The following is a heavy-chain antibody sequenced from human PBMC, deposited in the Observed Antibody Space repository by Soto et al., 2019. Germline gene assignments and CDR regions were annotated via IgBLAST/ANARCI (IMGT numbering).Heavy chain of an antibody. CDR1: GFTFSGSA. J-gene: IGHJ6*01. V-gene: IGHV3-73*02. D-gene: IGHD3-9*01. CDR2: IRSKANSYAT. Sequence: EVQLVESGGGLVQPGGSLKLSCAASGFTFSGSAMHWVRQASGKGLEWVGRIRSKANSYATAYAASVKGRFTISRDDSKNTAYLQMNSLKSEDTAVYYCTRRLTYYDILTGRNHYYYGMDVW. CDR3: TRRLTYYDILTGRNHYYYGMDV.